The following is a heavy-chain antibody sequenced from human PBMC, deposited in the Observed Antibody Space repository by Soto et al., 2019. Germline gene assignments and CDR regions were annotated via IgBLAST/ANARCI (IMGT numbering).Heavy chain of an antibody. D-gene: IGHD3-22*01. V-gene: IGHV3-7*05. Sequence: EVRLVGSGGDLVQPGGSLRLSCAASGFIFSSSWMTWLRQAPGKGLEWVATIKPDGSEEYYVDSVKGRFTISRDNAQKSLYLQMSSLRADDTAVYHCARKDYYYETSNAGWFDPWGQGTLVTVSS. CDR1: GFIFSSSW. J-gene: IGHJ5*02. CDR3: ARKDYYYETSNAGWFDP. CDR2: IKPDGSEE.